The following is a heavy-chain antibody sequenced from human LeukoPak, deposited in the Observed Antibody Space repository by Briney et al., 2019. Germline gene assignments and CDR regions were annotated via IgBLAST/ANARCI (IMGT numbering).Heavy chain of an antibody. CDR3: ARDFRGYCSGGSCPTYY. CDR1: GYTFTSYY. Sequence: ASVKVSCKASGYTFTSYYMHWVRQAPGQGLEWMGIINPSGGSSSYAQKFQGRVTMTRDTSTSTVYMELSSLRSDDTAVYYCARDFRGYCSGGSCPTYYWGQGTLVTVSS. D-gene: IGHD2-15*01. J-gene: IGHJ4*02. V-gene: IGHV1-46*01. CDR2: INPSGGSS.